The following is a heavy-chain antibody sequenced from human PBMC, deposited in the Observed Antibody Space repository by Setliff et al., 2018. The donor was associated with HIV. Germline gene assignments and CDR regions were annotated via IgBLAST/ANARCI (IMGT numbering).Heavy chain of an antibody. CDR1: GGSFSGYY. CDR2: INDSGST. CDR3: ARGLYGGIYNFWSGCPHMDV. D-gene: IGHD3-3*01. Sequence: PSETLSLTCAVYGGSFSGYYWSWIRQPPGKGLEWIGEINDSGSTNYNPSLKSRVTISVDTSKNQFSLKLSSVTAADTAVYYCARGLYGGIYNFWSGCPHMDVWGKGTTVTVSS. V-gene: IGHV4-34*01. J-gene: IGHJ6*03.